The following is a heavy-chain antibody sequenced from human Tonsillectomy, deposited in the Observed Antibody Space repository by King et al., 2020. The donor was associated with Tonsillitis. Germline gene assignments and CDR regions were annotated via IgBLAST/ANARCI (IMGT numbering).Heavy chain of an antibody. CDR3: AKDGGRSGTYVQGWLGRYFDV. V-gene: IGHV3-23*04. CDR1: GFRFSNYG. D-gene: IGHD3-10*02. Sequence: VQLVESGGGLVQPGGSLRLSCAASGFRFSNYGMTWVRQAPGKGLEWVSFVNPSGGGKYYADSVKGRLTISRDNYRNNLYLQLDSLRPEDTAVYYCAKDGGRSGTYVQGWLGRYFDVWGRGSLVTVSS. J-gene: IGHJ2*01. CDR2: VNPSGGGK.